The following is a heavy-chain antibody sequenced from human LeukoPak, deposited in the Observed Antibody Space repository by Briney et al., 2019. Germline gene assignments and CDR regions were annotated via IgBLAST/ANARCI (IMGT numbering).Heavy chain of an antibody. V-gene: IGHV4-39*07. CDR3: ARAREWLNDY. Sequence: KTSETLSLTCTVSGGSISSSSYYWGWIRQPPGKGLEWIGSIYYSGSTYYNPSLKSRVTISVDTSKNQFSLKLSSVTAADTAVYYCARAREWLNDYWGQGTLVTVSS. J-gene: IGHJ4*02. CDR2: IYYSGST. D-gene: IGHD6-19*01. CDR1: GGSISSSSYY.